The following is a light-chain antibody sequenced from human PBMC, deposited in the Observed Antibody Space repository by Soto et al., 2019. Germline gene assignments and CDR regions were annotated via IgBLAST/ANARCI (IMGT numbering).Light chain of an antibody. Sequence: EIVLTQSSATLSLSPGERATLSCRASQSVSSYLAWYQQKPGQAPRLLMYDTSNRAPGIPARFSGSGSGTDFTLTISSLEPEDFAVYFCQQRSKFLWTFGQGNKVDI. CDR3: QQRSKFLWT. CDR1: QSVSSY. CDR2: DTS. J-gene: IGKJ1*01. V-gene: IGKV3-11*01.